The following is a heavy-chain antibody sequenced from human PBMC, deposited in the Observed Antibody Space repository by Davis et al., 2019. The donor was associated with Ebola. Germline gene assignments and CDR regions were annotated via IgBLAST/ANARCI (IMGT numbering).Heavy chain of an antibody. J-gene: IGHJ6*02. Sequence: SETLSLTCTVSGGSISSSSYYWSWIRQPPGKGLEWIGEINHSGSTNYNPSLKSRVTISVDTSKNQFSLKLSSVTAADTAVYYCARDRGVGDYYYYYGMDVWGQGTTVTVSS. D-gene: IGHD3-16*01. CDR1: GGSISSSSYY. CDR3: ARDRGVGDYYYYYGMDV. CDR2: INHSGST. V-gene: IGHV4-39*07.